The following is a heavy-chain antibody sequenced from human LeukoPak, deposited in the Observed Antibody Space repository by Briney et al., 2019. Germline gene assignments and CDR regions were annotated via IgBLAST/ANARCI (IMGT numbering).Heavy chain of an antibody. V-gene: IGHV4-31*11. D-gene: IGHD1-26*01. Sequence: SETLSLTCAVYGGSFSGYYWSWIRQHPGKGLEWIGYIYYSGSTYYNPSLKSRVTISVDTSKNQFSLKLSSVTAADTAVYYCARRIVGATGRFDYWGQGTLVTVSS. CDR1: GGSFSGYY. J-gene: IGHJ4*02. CDR2: IYYSGST. CDR3: ARRIVGATGRFDY.